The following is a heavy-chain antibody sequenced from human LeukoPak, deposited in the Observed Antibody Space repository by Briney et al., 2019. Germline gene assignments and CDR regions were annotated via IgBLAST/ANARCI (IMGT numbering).Heavy chain of an antibody. CDR2: ISGSGGST. CDR3: AKARNVLRYFDWLVDY. V-gene: IGHV3-23*01. CDR1: GFTFSSYA. Sequence: GGSLRLSCAASGFTFSSYAMSWVRQAPGKGLEWVSAISGSGGSTYYADSVKGRFTISRDNSKNTLYLQMNGLRAEDTAVYYCAKARNVLRYFDWLVDYWGQGTLVTVSS. D-gene: IGHD3-9*01. J-gene: IGHJ4*02.